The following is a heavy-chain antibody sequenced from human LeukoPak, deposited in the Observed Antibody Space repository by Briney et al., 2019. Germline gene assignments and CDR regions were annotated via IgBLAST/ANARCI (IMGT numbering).Heavy chain of an antibody. Sequence: SETLSLTCSVSGGYIIDGYWSWIRQPPGKGLEWIAYIHLTGIANYNPSLKRRVTISVGTSKNQFSLKVKSVTAADTAIYYCARPQWLTTMGPWFDPWGQGSLVTVSS. CDR2: IHLTGIA. J-gene: IGHJ5*02. V-gene: IGHV4-59*01. CDR3: ARPQWLTTMGPWFDP. D-gene: IGHD6-19*01. CDR1: GGYIIDGY.